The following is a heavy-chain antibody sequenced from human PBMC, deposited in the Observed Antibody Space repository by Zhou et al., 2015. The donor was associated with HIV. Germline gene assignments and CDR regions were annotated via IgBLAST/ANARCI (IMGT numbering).Heavy chain of an antibody. Sequence: QVQLVESGGGLVKPGGSLRLSCEASGFTFSDYYMSWIRQAPGKGLEWISYITSSGSSIYYADSVKGRFTISRDNSKNTLNLQMNSLRAEDTAVYYCARDLRDSGTPAMGLDYWGQGTLVTVSS. J-gene: IGHJ4*02. CDR3: ARDLRDSGTPAMGLDY. CDR2: ITSSGSSI. CDR1: GFTFSDYY. D-gene: IGHD1-26*01. V-gene: IGHV3-11*04.